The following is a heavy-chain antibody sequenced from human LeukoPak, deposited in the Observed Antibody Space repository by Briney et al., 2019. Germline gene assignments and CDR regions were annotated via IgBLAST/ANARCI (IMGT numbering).Heavy chain of an antibody. V-gene: IGHV5-51*01. CDR2: IYPGDSDT. CDR1: GYNFTSYW. J-gene: IGHJ5*02. Sequence: GESLKISCKGSGYNFTSYWIGWVRQMPGKGLGWMGIIYPGDSDTRYSPSFQGQVTISADRSISTAYLQWSSLKASDTAMYYCARIIAAAGPYNWFDPWGQGTLVTVSS. CDR3: ARIIAAAGPYNWFDP. D-gene: IGHD6-13*01.